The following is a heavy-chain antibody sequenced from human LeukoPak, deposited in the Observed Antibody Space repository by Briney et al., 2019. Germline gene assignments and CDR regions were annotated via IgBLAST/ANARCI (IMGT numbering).Heavy chain of an antibody. D-gene: IGHD3-10*01. CDR2: INHSGST. CDR1: GGSFSGYY. J-gene: IGHJ6*02. CDR3: ASRGGTYYYYGMDV. Sequence: SETLSLTCAVYGGSFSGYYWSWIRQPPGKGLEWIGEINHSGSTNYNPSLKSRVTISVDTSKNQFSLKLSSVTAADTAVYYCASRGGTYYYYGMDVWGQGTTVNVSS. V-gene: IGHV4-34*01.